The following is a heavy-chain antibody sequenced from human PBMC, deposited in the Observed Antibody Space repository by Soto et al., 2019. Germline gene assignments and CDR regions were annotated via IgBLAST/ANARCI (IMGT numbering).Heavy chain of an antibody. Sequence: SETLSLTCTVSGGSISSSSYYWGWIRQPPGKGLEWIGSIYYSGSTYYNPSLKSRVTISVDTSKNQFSLKLSSVTAADTAVYYCARSGYYYYYMDVWGKGTTVTVSS. J-gene: IGHJ6*03. V-gene: IGHV4-39*01. CDR3: ARSGYYYYYMDV. CDR2: IYYSGST. CDR1: GGSISSSSYY. D-gene: IGHD3-10*01.